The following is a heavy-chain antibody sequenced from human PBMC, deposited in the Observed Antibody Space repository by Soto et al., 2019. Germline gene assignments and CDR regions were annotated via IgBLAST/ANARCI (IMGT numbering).Heavy chain of an antibody. J-gene: IGHJ6*02. CDR2: INPNSGGT. CDR3: ARSQNEGYCSGGSCCSFDYYYGMDV. Sequence: ASVKVSCKASGYTFTGYYMHWVRQAPGQGLEWMGWINPNSGGTKYAQKFQGWVTMTRDTSISTAYMELSRLRSDDTAVYYCARSQNEGYCSGGSCCSFDYYYGMDVWGQGTTVTVSS. D-gene: IGHD2-15*01. V-gene: IGHV1-2*04. CDR1: GYTFTGYY.